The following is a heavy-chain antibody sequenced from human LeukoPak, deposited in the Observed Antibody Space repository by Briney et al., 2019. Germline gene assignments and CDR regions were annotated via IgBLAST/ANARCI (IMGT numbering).Heavy chain of an antibody. CDR2: IYWDDDK. CDR1: GFSLSTSGVG. J-gene: IGHJ4*02. Sequence: SGPTLVKPTQTLTLTCTFSGFSLSTSGVGVGWIRQPPGKALEWLALIYWDDDKRYTPSLKSRLTITKDTSKNQVVLTMTNMDPVDKATYYPAHGSVYYRFDYWGQGTLVTVSS. V-gene: IGHV2-5*02. CDR3: AHGSVYYRFDY. D-gene: IGHD3-22*01.